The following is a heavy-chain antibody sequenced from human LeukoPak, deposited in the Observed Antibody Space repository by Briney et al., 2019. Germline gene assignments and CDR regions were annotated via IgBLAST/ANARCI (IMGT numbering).Heavy chain of an antibody. D-gene: IGHD5-12*01. J-gene: IGHJ4*02. CDR3: TRVASGDRFSGYAKDRHYFDS. CDR1: GFPFSRYA. V-gene: IGHV4-59*01. CDR2: ISDSGDT. Sequence: GSLRLSCAASGFPFSRYAVHWVRQAPGKGLEWIWYISDSGDTHYSPSLESRVTITLDTSKNHFSLTLASATPTDTAVYYCTRVASGDRFSGYAKDRHYFDSWGQGTLVTVSS.